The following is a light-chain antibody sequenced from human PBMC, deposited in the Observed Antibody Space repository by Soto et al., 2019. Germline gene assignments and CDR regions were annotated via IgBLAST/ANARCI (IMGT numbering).Light chain of an antibody. CDR3: QQSYSTPLT. V-gene: IGKV1-39*01. CDR2: AAS. Sequence: DIQMTQSPSSLSASVGDRVTISCRASQTIGSHLNRYQQKPGKAPNLLIYAASSLQSGVPSRFSGSGSGTAFTLTISSLQPEDFATYYCQQSYSTPLTFGGGTKVEIK. J-gene: IGKJ4*01. CDR1: QTIGSH.